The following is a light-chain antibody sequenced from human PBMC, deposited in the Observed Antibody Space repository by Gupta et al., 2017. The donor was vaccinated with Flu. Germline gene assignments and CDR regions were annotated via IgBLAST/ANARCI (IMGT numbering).Light chain of an antibody. CDR2: EVN. CDR3: SSFGGRDTLV. J-gene: IGLJ3*02. V-gene: IGLV2-8*01. Sequence: TSSDIGAYDYVSWYQQHPDKAPKIIIYEVNKRPSGVPDRFSGSKFAFTASLTVSGLQADDEAEYYCSSFGGRDTLVFGGGTKLTVL. CDR1: SSDIGAYDY.